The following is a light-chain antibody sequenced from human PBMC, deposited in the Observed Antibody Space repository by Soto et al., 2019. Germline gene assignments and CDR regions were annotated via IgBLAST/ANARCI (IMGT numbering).Light chain of an antibody. CDR1: QSVSSSY. CDR2: GAS. CDR3: QQYGSSGT. Sequence: EIVLTHFPGTLSLSPGERATLSCRASQSVSSSYLSWYQQKPGQAPRLLIYGASTRATGIPARFSGSGSGTDFTLTISRLEPEDFAVYYCQQYGSSGTFGQGTKVDNK. J-gene: IGKJ1*01. V-gene: IGKV3-20*01.